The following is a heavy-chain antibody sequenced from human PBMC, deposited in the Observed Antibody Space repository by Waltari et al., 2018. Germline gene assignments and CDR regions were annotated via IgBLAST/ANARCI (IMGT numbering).Heavy chain of an antibody. CDR2: VRGDWKT. CDR1: GDSMSNTDC. V-gene: IGHV4-4*02. CDR3: ARDRGRGLYLDS. J-gene: IGHJ4*02. D-gene: IGHD2-15*01. Sequence: QLQLQESGPELVKPSGTLSLTCAVSGDSMSNTDCWSWVRQPPGKGLEWMGQVRGDWKTNDNPSFASRVTISLDTYNKQFSLKVTSATAADTAVYYCARDRGRGLYLDSWGPGILVTVSP.